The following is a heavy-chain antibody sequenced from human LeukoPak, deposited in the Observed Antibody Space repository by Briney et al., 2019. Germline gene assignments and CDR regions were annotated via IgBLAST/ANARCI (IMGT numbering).Heavy chain of an antibody. CDR3: ARGKLRSWFDP. CDR2: INHSGST. J-gene: IGHJ5*02. CDR1: GGSFSGYY. V-gene: IGHV4-34*01. D-gene: IGHD4-17*01. Sequence: SETLSLTCAVYGGSFSGYYWSWIRQPPGKGLEWIGEINHSGSTNYNPPLKSRVTISVDTSKNQFSLKLSSVTAADTAVYYCARGKLRSWFDPWGQGTLVTVSS.